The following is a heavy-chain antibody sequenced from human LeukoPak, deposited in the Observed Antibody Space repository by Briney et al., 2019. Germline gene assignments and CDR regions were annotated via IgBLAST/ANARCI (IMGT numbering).Heavy chain of an antibody. Sequence: ASVKVSCKASGYTFTDYYMHWVRQAPGQGLEWMGWINPNSGGTNYAQKFQGWVTMTRDTSISTAYMELNRLRSDDTAVYYCANLAAVEYYFDYWGQGTLVTVSS. CDR3: ANLAAVEYYFDY. D-gene: IGHD6-13*01. J-gene: IGHJ4*02. CDR2: INPNSGGT. CDR1: GYTFTDYY. V-gene: IGHV1-2*04.